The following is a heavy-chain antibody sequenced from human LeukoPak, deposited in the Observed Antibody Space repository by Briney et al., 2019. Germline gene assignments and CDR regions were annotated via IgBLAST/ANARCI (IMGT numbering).Heavy chain of an antibody. CDR2: TGGT. J-gene: IGHJ6*02. CDR1: GDSISNYY. Sequence: SETLSLTCTVSGDSISNYYWTWIRQPPGKGLEWIGYTGGTKYNPSLTSRVTISVDTSNNEVSLKLTIVTAADTAVYYCTRTSRHLYGSGSNLKPWPDGMDVWGQGTTVTVSS. V-gene: IGHV4-59*01. CDR3: TRTSRHLYGSGSNLKPWPDGMDV. D-gene: IGHD3-10*01.